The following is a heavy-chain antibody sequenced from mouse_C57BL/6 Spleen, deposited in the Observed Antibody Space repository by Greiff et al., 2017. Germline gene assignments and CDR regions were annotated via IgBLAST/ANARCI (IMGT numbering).Heavy chain of an antibody. V-gene: IGHV1-52*01. Sequence: QVQLQQPGAELVRPGSSVKLSCKASGYTFTSYWMHWVKQRPIQGLEWIGNIDPSDSETHYTPKLKDKATLTLHKSSSTAYMQLSSLTSEDSAVYYCARNVSLYYSNPTYAMDYWGQGTSVTVSS. CDR2: IDPSDSET. D-gene: IGHD2-5*01. CDR1: GYTFTSYW. CDR3: ARNVSLYYSNPTYAMDY. J-gene: IGHJ4*01.